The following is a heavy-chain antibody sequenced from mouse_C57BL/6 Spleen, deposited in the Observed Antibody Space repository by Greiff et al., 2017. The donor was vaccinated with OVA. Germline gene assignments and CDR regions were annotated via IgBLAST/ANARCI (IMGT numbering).Heavy chain of an antibody. CDR3: TTINFYYFDY. J-gene: IGHJ2*01. CDR1: GFTFSSYA. Sequence: EVKLMESGEGLVKPGGSLKLSCAASGFTFSSYAMSWVRQTPEKRLEWVAYISSGGDYIYYADTVKGRFTISRDNARNTLYLQMSSLKSEDTAMYYCTTINFYYFDYWGQGTTLTVSS. CDR2: ISSGGDYI. V-gene: IGHV5-9-1*02. D-gene: IGHD1-1*01.